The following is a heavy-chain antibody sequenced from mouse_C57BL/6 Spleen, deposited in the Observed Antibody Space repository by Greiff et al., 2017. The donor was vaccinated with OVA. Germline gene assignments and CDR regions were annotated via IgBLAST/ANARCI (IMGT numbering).Heavy chain of an antibody. D-gene: IGHD2-2*01. V-gene: IGHV1-11*01. Sequence: QVHVKQSGAELASPGASVTLSCKASGYTFTDHIMNWVKKRPGQGLEWIGRIYPVSGETNYNQKFMGKATFSVDRSSSTVYMVLNSLTSEDPAVYYCGRSGGYDDYYAMDYWGQGTSVTVSS. CDR3: GRSGGYDDYYAMDY. CDR2: IYPVSGET. J-gene: IGHJ4*01. CDR1: GYTFTDHI.